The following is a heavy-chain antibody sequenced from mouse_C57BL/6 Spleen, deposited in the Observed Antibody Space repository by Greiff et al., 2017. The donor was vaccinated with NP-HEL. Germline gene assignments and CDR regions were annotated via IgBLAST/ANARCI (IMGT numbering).Heavy chain of an antibody. CDR3: ARGRAQATFFDY. V-gene: IGHV1-52*01. D-gene: IGHD3-2*02. Sequence: QVQLQQPGAELVRPGSSVKLSCKASGYTFTSYWMHWVKQRPIQGLEWIGNIDPSDSETHYNQKFKDKATLTVDKSSSTAYMQLSSLTSEDSAVYYCARGRAQATFFDYWGQGTTLTVSS. J-gene: IGHJ2*01. CDR2: IDPSDSET. CDR1: GYTFTSYW.